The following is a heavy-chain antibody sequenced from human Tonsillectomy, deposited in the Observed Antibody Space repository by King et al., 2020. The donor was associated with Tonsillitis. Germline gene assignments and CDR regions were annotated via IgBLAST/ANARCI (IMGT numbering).Heavy chain of an antibody. D-gene: IGHD4-17*01. Sequence: VQLVESGGGLVKPGGSLRLSCEASGFTFSSYSMNWVRQAPGKGLEWVSSISSSSSYIYYADSVKGRFTISRDNAKNSLYLQMNSLRAEDTAVYYCARRGDYGDYFRDYWGQGTLVTVSS. CDR2: ISSSSSYI. V-gene: IGHV3-21*01. CDR3: ARRGDYGDYFRDY. CDR1: GFTFSSYS. J-gene: IGHJ4*02.